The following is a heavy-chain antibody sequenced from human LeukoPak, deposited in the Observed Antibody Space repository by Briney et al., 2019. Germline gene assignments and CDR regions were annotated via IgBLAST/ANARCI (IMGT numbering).Heavy chain of an antibody. D-gene: IGHD2-8*02. V-gene: IGHV1-18*01. CDR1: GYTFTSYG. CDR2: MSAYNGNT. Sequence: ASVRVSCKTSGYTFTSYGISWERQAPGQGLEWMGWMSAYNGNTSYAQKFQGRVTMTRDTSTTTAYMELRSLRSDDTAVYYCARKKYCPGGICYHSHFDYWGQGTLVAVSS. J-gene: IGHJ4*02. CDR3: ARKKYCPGGICYHSHFDY.